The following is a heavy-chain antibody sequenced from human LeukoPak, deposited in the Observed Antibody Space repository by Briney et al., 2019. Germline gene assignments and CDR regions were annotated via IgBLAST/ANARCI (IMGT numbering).Heavy chain of an antibody. J-gene: IGHJ6*02. Sequence: GGSLRLSCAASGFTFDDYAMHWVRQAPGKGLEWVSGISWNSGSIGYADSVKGRFTISRDNAKNSLYLQMNSLRAEDTALYYCAKSTEPPEDYYYGMDVWGQGTTVTVS. V-gene: IGHV3-9*01. CDR1: GFTFDDYA. CDR2: ISWNSGSI. CDR3: AKSTEPPEDYYYGMDV. D-gene: IGHD1-14*01.